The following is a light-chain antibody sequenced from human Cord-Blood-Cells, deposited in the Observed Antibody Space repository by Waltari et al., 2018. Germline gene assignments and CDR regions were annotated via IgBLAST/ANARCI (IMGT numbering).Light chain of an antibody. J-gene: IGKJ1*01. CDR1: QSISSW. Sequence: DIQMTQSPSTLSASVGDRVTITCRASQSISSWLAWYQQKPGKAPKLLIYKACSLESGVPSRFSGSGSGTEFTLTISSLQPDDFATYYCQQYNSPWTFGQGTKVEIK. CDR2: KAC. V-gene: IGKV1-5*03. CDR3: QQYNSPWT.